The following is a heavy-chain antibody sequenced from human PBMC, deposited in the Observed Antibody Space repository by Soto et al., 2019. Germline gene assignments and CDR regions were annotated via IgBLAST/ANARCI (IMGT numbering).Heavy chain of an antibody. Sequence: QVQLQQWGAGLLKPSETLSLTCAVYGGSFSGYYWSWIRQPPGKGLEWIGEINHSGSTNYNPSLKSRVTIAVDTSKNQFSLKLSSVTAADTAVYYCASLYSSRRSGYYGMDVWGQGTTVPVSS. J-gene: IGHJ6*02. V-gene: IGHV4-34*01. D-gene: IGHD6-13*01. CDR3: ASLYSSRRSGYYGMDV. CDR2: INHSGST. CDR1: GGSFSGYY.